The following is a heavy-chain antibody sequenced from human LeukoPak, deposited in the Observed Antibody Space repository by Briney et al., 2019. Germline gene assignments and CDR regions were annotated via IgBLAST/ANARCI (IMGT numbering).Heavy chain of an antibody. CDR1: GFTFSSYA. Sequence: PGGSLRLSCAASGFTFSSYAMSWVRQASGKGLEWVSAISGSGGSTYYADSVKGRFTISRDNSKNTLYLQMNSLRAEDTAVYYCAKGGHYYDSSGFYFDYWGQGTLVTVSS. CDR2: ISGSGGST. D-gene: IGHD3-22*01. CDR3: AKGGHYYDSSGFYFDY. J-gene: IGHJ4*02. V-gene: IGHV3-23*01.